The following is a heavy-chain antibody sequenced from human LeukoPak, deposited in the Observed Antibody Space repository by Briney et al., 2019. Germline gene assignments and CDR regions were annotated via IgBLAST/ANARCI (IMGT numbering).Heavy chain of an antibody. D-gene: IGHD6-13*01. V-gene: IGHV4-34*01. CDR3: ARGWGIAAALDY. J-gene: IGHJ4*02. Sequence: SETLSLTCAVYGGSFSGYYWSWIRQPPGKGLEWIGEINHSGSTNYNPSLKSRVTISVDTSKNQFSLKLSSVTAADTAVHYCARGWGIAAALDYWGQGTLVTVSS. CDR2: INHSGST. CDR1: GGSFSGYY.